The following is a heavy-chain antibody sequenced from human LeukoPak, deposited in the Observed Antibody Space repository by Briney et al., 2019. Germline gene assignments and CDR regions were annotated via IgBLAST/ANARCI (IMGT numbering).Heavy chain of an antibody. D-gene: IGHD6-6*01. V-gene: IGHV4-34*01. J-gene: IGHJ4*02. CDR1: GGSFSGYY. Sequence: SETLSLTCAVYGGSFSGYYWSWIRQPPGKGLEWIGEINHSGSTNYNPSLKSRVTTSVDTSKNQFSLKLSSVTAADTAVYYCARDPDDSSSSGQLGYWGQGTLVTVSS. CDR2: INHSGST. CDR3: ARDPDDSSSSGQLGY.